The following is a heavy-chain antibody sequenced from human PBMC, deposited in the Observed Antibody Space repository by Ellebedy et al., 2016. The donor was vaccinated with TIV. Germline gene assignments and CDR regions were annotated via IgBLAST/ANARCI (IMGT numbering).Heavy chain of an antibody. V-gene: IGHV4-4*07. CDR3: SSSWYGSWFDP. CDR2: IYTSGST. Sequence: SETLSLXCTVSGGSISSYYWSWIRQPAGKGLEWIGRIYTSGSTNYNPSLKSRVTMSVDTSKNQFSLKLSSVTAADTAVYYCSSSWYGSWFDPWGQGTLVTVSS. CDR1: GGSISSYY. J-gene: IGHJ5*02. D-gene: IGHD6-13*01.